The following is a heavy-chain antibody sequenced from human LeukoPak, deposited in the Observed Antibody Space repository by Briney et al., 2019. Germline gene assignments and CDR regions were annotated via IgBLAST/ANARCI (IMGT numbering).Heavy chain of an antibody. CDR1: GFTFSSYS. CDR3: ARGTPIVVVPAALYYFDY. Sequence: PGGSLRLSCAASGFTFSSYSMNWVRQAPGKGLEWVSSISSSSSFIYYADSVKGRFTISRDNAKNSLYLQMNSLRAEDTAVCYCARGTPIVVVPAALYYFDYWGRGTLVTVSS. CDR2: ISSSSSFI. D-gene: IGHD2-2*01. V-gene: IGHV3-21*01. J-gene: IGHJ4*02.